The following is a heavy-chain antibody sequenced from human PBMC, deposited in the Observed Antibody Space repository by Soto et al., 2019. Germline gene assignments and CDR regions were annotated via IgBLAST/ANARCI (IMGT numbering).Heavy chain of an antibody. D-gene: IGHD1-7*01. CDR1: GFTFSSYG. CDR2: ISYDGSNK. Sequence: QVQLVESGGGVVQPGRSLRLSCAASGFTFSSYGMHWVRQAPGKGLEWVAVISYDGSNKYYADSVKGRFTISRDNSKNTLYLQMNSLRAEDTAVYYCAGLELIYYYYGMDVWGQGTTVTVSS. CDR3: AGLELIYYYYGMDV. V-gene: IGHV3-30*03. J-gene: IGHJ6*02.